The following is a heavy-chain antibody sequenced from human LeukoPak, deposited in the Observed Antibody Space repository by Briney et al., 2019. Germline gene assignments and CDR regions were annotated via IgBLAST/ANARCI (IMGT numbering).Heavy chain of an antibody. Sequence: SETLSLTCTVSDDSISDNYRGWIRQPPGKGLEWIGYYHNSGTSTYIPSLKSRVTISADTSKNQFSLKLNSLTTADTAVYYCTRGAGWLIDYWGQGILVTVSS. CDR2: YHNSGTS. CDR3: TRGAGWLIDY. CDR1: DDSISDNY. D-gene: IGHD3-16*01. J-gene: IGHJ4*02. V-gene: IGHV4-59*01.